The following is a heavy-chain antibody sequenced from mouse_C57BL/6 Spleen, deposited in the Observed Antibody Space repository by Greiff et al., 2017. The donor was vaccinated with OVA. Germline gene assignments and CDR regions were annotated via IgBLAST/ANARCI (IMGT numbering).Heavy chain of an antibody. J-gene: IGHJ3*01. CDR3: AKDYGSSYLFAY. CDR1: GFTFSSYA. Sequence: EVLVVESGGGLVKPGGSLKLSCAASGFTFSSYAMSWVRQPPEKRLEWVATISDGGSYNYYPDNVKGRVTNCRNNAKNNLYLQMSQLKTEDTAMYYCAKDYGSSYLFAYWGQGTLVTVAA. CDR2: ISDGGSYN. V-gene: IGHV5-4*01. D-gene: IGHD1-1*01.